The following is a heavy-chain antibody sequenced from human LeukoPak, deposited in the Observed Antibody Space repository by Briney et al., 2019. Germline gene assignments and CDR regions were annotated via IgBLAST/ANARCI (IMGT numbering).Heavy chain of an antibody. CDR1: RNIFTGYF. J-gene: IGHJ4*02. D-gene: IGHD2-2*01. V-gene: IGHV1-2*02. CDR3: AREPPYTGHCDITTCDVSRFDL. CDR2: INPKNGGT. Sequence: GASVKVSCKASRNIFTGYFIHWVRQAPGQGLEWMGWINPKNGGTSPAEKFQGRVTMTRDTSLSTAFMELTGLTSDDTAVYFCAREPPYTGHCDITTCDVSRFDLWGQGTLVTVSS.